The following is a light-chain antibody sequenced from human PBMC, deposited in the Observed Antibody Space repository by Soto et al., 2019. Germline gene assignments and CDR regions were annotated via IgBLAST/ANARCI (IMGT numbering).Light chain of an antibody. J-gene: IGLJ2*01. CDR3: SSYASGDTLI. V-gene: IGLV2-14*01. Sequence: QSALTQPASVSGSPGQSIALSCIGTSSDVGGYSHVSWYQQHPGKAPKLMIYDVTSRPSGVSDRFSGSKSGNTASLTISGLQAEDEADYYCSSYASGDTLIFGGGTKVTVL. CDR2: DVT. CDR1: SSDVGGYSH.